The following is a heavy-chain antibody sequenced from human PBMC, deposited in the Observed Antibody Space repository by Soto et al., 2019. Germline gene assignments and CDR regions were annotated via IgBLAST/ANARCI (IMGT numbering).Heavy chain of an antibody. Sequence: QVQLQEPGPGLVKPSETLSLTCTVSGDSVSSGGNYWSWIRQPPGEGLEWIAYIHYSGSVNYNPSLKSRVTISVDTSKNQLSLRLNSVTAADTAFYYCARGGGYCGSTSCHPYYFDYWGQGPLVTVSS. V-gene: IGHV4-61*08. D-gene: IGHD2-2*01. CDR1: GDSVSSGGNY. CDR3: ARGGGYCGSTSCHPYYFDY. J-gene: IGHJ4*02. CDR2: IHYSGSV.